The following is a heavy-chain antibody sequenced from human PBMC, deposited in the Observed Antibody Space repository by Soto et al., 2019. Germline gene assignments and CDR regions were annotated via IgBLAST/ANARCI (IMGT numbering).Heavy chain of an antibody. D-gene: IGHD4-4*01. CDR2: INPSGGST. J-gene: IGHJ6*02. V-gene: IGHV1-46*01. CDR3: ARGTVTTHYYYYGMDV. Sequence: ASVKVSCKASGYTFTSYYMHWVRQAPGQGLEWMGIINPSGGSTSYAQKFQGRVTMTRDTSTSTVYMELSSLRSEDTAVYYCARGTVTTHYYYYGMDVWGQGTTVTVSS. CDR1: GYTFTSYY.